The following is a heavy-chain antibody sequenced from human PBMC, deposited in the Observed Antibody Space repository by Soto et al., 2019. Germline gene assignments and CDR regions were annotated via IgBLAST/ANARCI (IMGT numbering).Heavy chain of an antibody. J-gene: IGHJ5*02. CDR3: ARGGHYYDSVAGWFDP. CDR1: GYTFTSYY. CDR2: INPSGGST. V-gene: IGHV1-46*01. D-gene: IGHD3-22*01. Sequence: QVQLVQSGAEVKMPGASVKVSCKASGYTFTSYYMHWVRQAPGQGLEWMGIINPSGGSTSYPQKFQGRVTMTRDTSPSTVYMELSSLRSEDTAVYYCARGGHYYDSVAGWFDPWGQGTLVTVSS.